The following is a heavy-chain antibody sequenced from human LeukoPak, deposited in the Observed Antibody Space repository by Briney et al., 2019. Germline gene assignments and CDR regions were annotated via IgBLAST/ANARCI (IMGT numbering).Heavy chain of an antibody. CDR2: VNHSGST. D-gene: IGHD3-16*01. Sequence: SETLSLTCTVSGGSISSYYWSWIRQPPGKGLEWIGEVNHSGSTNYNPSLKSRVTISVDTSKNQFSLKLSSVTAADTAVYYCARGRGSPYHFDYWGQGTLVTVSS. CDR3: ARGRGSPYHFDY. V-gene: IGHV4-34*01. J-gene: IGHJ4*02. CDR1: GGSISSYY.